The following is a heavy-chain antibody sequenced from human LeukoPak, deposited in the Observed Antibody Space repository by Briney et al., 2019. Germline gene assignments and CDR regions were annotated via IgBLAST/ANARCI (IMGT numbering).Heavy chain of an antibody. J-gene: IGHJ4*02. CDR2: IKSDGSAT. CDR3: ARSNSSGWYYFDY. D-gene: IGHD6-19*01. Sequence: TGGSLRLSCAASGFTFSSYWMHWVRHAPGKGLVWDSRIKSDGSATSNADSVKGRFTISRDNAKNTLYLQMNSLRAEDTAVYYCARSNSSGWYYFDYWGQGTLVTVSS. CDR1: GFTFSSYW. V-gene: IGHV3-74*01.